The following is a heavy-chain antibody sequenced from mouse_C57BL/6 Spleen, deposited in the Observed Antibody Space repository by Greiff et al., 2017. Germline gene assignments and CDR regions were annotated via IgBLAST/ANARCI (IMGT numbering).Heavy chain of an antibody. CDR2: IDPSDSET. V-gene: IGHV1-52*01. J-gene: IGHJ1*03. CDR1: GYTFTSYW. D-gene: IGHD2-4*01. Sequence: QVQLQQPGAELVRPGSSVKLSCKASGYTFTSYWMHWVKPRPIQGLEWIGNIDPSDSETHYNQKFKDKATLTVDKSSSTAYMQLSSLTSEDSAVYYCAREGIYYDYHYWYFDVWGTGTTVTVSS. CDR3: AREGIYYDYHYWYFDV.